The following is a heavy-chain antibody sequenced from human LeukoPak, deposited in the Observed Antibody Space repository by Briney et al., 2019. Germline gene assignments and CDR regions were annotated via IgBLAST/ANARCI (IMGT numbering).Heavy chain of an antibody. D-gene: IGHD3-10*01. CDR2: ISGSGGST. Sequence: GGSLRLSCAASGFTFSSYAMSWVRQAPGKGLEWVSAISGSGGSTYYADSVKGRFTISRDNSKNALYLQMNSLRAEDTAVYYCSRAYDSGTYSSFDSWGQGTLVTVTS. J-gene: IGHJ4*02. CDR1: GFTFSSYA. V-gene: IGHV3-23*01. CDR3: SRAYDSGTYSSFDS.